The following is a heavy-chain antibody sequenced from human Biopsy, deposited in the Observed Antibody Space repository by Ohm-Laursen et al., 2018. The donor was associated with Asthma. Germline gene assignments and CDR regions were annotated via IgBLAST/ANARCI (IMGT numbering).Heavy chain of an antibody. CDR3: AKESRRDGYNRRNYYFDY. V-gene: IGHV3-23*01. D-gene: IGHD5-24*01. CDR1: GFTFSSYP. J-gene: IGHJ4*02. CDR2: ISGSGGST. Sequence: GSLRLSCSASGFTFSSYPMSWVRQAPGKGLEWVSAISGSGGSTYYADSVKGRFTISRDNSKNTLYLQMNSLRAEDTAVYYCAKESRRDGYNRRNYYFDYWGQGTLVTVSS.